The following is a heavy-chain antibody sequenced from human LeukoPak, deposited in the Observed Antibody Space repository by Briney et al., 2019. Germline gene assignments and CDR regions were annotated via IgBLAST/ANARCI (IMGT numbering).Heavy chain of an antibody. D-gene: IGHD4-17*01. CDR3: ADYGDYGAIDY. V-gene: IGHV3-48*01. Sequence: PGGSLRLSCAASGFTFSSYSMNWVRQPPGKGLGWISYISSSGSTMYNADSVKGRFTISRDNAKYSLYLQMNSLRAEDTAVYYCADYGDYGAIDYWGQGALVTVSS. CDR2: ISSSGSTM. J-gene: IGHJ4*02. CDR1: GFTFSSYS.